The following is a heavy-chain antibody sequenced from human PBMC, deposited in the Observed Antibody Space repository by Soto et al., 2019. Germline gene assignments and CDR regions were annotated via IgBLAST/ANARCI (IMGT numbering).Heavy chain of an antibody. CDR2: IKQDGSEK. J-gene: IGHJ6*02. V-gene: IGHV3-7*03. Sequence: GGSLRLSCAASGFTFSSYWMSWVRQAPGKGLEWVANIKQDGSEKYYVDSVKGRFTISRDNAKNSLYLQMNSLRAEDTAVYYCARDLSGSYYLYYYYGMDVWGQGTTVTVSS. CDR1: GFTFSSYW. CDR3: ARDLSGSYYLYYYYGMDV. D-gene: IGHD1-26*01.